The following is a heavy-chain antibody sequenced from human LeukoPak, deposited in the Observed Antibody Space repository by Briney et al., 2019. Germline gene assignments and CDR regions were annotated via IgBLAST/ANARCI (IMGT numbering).Heavy chain of an antibody. V-gene: IGHV3-9*01. CDR2: INWNSGGI. D-gene: IGHD4-23*01. J-gene: IGHJ4*02. Sequence: PGGSLRLSCAASGFTFDDYAMHWVRQAPGKTLEWVAGINWNSGGIGYADSVKGRFTISRDNAKNSLYLQMNSLRAEDTAVYYCARDSVEASNYFDYWGQGTLVTVSS. CDR1: GFTFDDYA. CDR3: ARDSVEASNYFDY.